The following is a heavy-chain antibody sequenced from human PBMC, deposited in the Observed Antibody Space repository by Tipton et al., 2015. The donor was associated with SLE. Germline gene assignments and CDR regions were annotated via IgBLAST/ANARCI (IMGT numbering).Heavy chain of an antibody. CDR1: GFSITTTYS. D-gene: IGHD2-2*01. J-gene: IGHJ6*02. CDR2: FFHNGNT. CDR3: ARGQGGYCTSTSCYYYYGMDV. Sequence: TLSLTCAVSGFSITTTYSWGWIRQPPGKGLEWIGSFFHNGNTYYNPSLRGRVTISVDASNNQFSLRLSSVTAADTAVYYCARGQGGYCTSTSCYYYYGMDVWGQGTTVTVSS. V-gene: IGHV4-38-2*01.